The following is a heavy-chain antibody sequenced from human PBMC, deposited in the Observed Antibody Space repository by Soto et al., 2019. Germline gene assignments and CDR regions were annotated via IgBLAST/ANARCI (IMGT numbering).Heavy chain of an antibody. V-gene: IGHV3-30-3*01. J-gene: IGHJ6*02. D-gene: IGHD3-22*01. Sequence: PGGSLRLSCAASGFTFSSYAMHWVRQAPGKGLEWVAVISYDGSNKYYADSVKGRFTISRDNSKNTLYLQMNSLRAEDTAVYYCARDLGYDSGGYYYYYSGMDVWGQGTTVTVSS. CDR3: ARDLGYDSGGYYYYYSGMDV. CDR1: GFTFSSYA. CDR2: ISYDGSNK.